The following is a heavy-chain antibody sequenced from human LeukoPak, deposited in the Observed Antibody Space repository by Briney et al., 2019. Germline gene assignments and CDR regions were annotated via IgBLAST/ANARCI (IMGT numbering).Heavy chain of an antibody. Sequence: SETLSLTCTVSGYSISSGYYWGWIRQPPGKGLEWSGSIYHSGSTYYNPSLKSRVTISVDTSKNQFSLKLSSVTAADTAVYYCARSVVEMATMYNWFDPWGQGTLVTVSS. CDR2: IYHSGST. V-gene: IGHV4-38-2*02. CDR1: GYSISSGYY. J-gene: IGHJ5*02. CDR3: ARSVVEMATMYNWFDP. D-gene: IGHD5-24*01.